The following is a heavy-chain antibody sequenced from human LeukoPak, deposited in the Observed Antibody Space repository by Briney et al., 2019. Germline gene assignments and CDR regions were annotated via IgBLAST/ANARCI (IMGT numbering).Heavy chain of an antibody. D-gene: IGHD5-12*01. CDR3: TRQVATKGEWAFDV. CDR1: GYFSTGYY. V-gene: IGHV4-38-2*02. Sequence: PSGTLSLTCSVSGYFSTGYYWGWIRQPPGKGLEWMASIRPDGHTYSNSSLRNQLTISADMSRNEFSLKLNSLTAADTAVYYCTRQVATKGEWAFDVWGQGTVVTVSS. J-gene: IGHJ3*01. CDR2: IRPDGHT.